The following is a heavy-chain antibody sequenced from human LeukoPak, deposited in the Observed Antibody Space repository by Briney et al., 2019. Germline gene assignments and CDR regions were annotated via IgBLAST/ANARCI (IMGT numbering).Heavy chain of an antibody. Sequence: SETLSLTCTVSGGSISSYYWSWIRQPPGKGLEWIGYIYYSGSTNYNPSLKSRVTISVDTSKNQFSLKLSSVTAADTAVYYCAREHSGDYFHRWGQGTLVTVSS. CDR1: GGSISSYY. J-gene: IGHJ4*02. D-gene: IGHD4-17*01. CDR3: AREHSGDYFHR. V-gene: IGHV4-59*01. CDR2: IYYSGST.